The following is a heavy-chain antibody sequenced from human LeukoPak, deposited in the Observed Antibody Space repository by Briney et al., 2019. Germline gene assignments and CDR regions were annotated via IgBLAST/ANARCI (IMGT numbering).Heavy chain of an antibody. Sequence: PGGSLRLSCAASGFTFSSYSMNWVRQAPGKGLEWVSSISSSSSYIYYADSVKGRFTISRDNSKNIVYLQMDSLRVDDTALYHCARGGYQPYYYMDVWGTGTTVTVSS. D-gene: IGHD2-2*01. CDR1: GFTFSSYS. CDR3: ARGGYQPYYYMDV. V-gene: IGHV3-21*01. J-gene: IGHJ6*03. CDR2: ISSSSSYI.